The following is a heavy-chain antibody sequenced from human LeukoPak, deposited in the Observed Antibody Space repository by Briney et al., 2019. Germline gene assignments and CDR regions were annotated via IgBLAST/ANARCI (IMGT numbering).Heavy chain of an antibody. Sequence: ASVKVSCKVSGYTLTELSMHWVRQAPGKGLEWMGGFDPEDGETIYAQKFQGRVTITADESTSTAHMELSSLRSEDTAVYYCARGDNTAMAIFAFDIWGQGTLVTVSS. CDR1: GYTLTELS. D-gene: IGHD5-18*01. CDR3: ARGDNTAMAIFAFDI. V-gene: IGHV1-24*01. CDR2: FDPEDGET. J-gene: IGHJ4*02.